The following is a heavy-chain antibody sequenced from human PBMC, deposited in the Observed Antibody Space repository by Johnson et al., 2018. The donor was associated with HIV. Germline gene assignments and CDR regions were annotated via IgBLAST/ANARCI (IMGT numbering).Heavy chain of an antibody. CDR1: GFTFNDYY. CDR3: AKDGAAPASYGAFDI. D-gene: IGHD2-8*01. Sequence: QVQLVESGGGLVEPGGSLRLSCAASGFTFNDYYMTWIRQAPGKGLEWISYISNSGSTADYADSVKGRFTISRDNANNTLYLQMNSLRAEDTAVYYCAKDGAAPASYGAFDIWGQGTMVTVSS. V-gene: IGHV3-11*01. J-gene: IGHJ3*02. CDR2: ISNSGSTA.